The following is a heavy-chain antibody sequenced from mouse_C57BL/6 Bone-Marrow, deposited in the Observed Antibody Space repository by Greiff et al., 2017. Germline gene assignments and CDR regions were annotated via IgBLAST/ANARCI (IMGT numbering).Heavy chain of an antibody. V-gene: IGHV2-5*01. D-gene: IGHD4-1*01. CDR2: IWSGGST. CDR1: GFSFTSYG. Sequence: VQLQQSGPGLVQPSQCLSISCTASGFSFTSYGVHWVRQSPGKGLEWLGVIWSGGSTDYTAAFMSRMSITKDNSKSHVFYNRNSLQADDTAIYYWAKRANFYAKDYWGQGTSVTVSS. CDR3: AKRANFYAKDY. J-gene: IGHJ4*01.